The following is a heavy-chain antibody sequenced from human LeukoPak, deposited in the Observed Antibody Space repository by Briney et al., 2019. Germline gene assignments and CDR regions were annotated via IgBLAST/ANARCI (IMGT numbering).Heavy chain of an antibody. J-gene: IGHJ4*02. CDR1: GFTFSSYG. Sequence: GGSLRLSCAASGFTFSSYGMSWVRQAPGKGLEWVSAISGSGGSTYYADSVKGRFTISRDNSKNTLYLQMNSLRAEDTAVYYCVLEGITMIVVAHGGYWGQGTLVTVSS. CDR2: ISGSGGST. D-gene: IGHD3-22*01. CDR3: VLEGITMIVVAHGGY. V-gene: IGHV3-23*01.